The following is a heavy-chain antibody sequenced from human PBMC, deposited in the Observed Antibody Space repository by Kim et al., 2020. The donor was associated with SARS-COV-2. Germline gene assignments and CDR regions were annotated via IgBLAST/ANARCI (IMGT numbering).Heavy chain of an antibody. V-gene: IGHV3-48*03. Sequence: YYTDSVRGRCTISRDNGKSSLYLQMHSLRVEDTAVYYCVRDIGYSYACIYWGQGTLVTVSS. J-gene: IGHJ4*02. CDR3: VRDIGYSYACIY. D-gene: IGHD5-18*01.